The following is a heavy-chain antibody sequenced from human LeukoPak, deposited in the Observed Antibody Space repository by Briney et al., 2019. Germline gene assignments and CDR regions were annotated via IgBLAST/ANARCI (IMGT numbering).Heavy chain of an antibody. V-gene: IGHV3-23*01. CDR3: AKDSGYFYFDY. CDR2: ISASGGST. D-gene: IGHD3-22*01. Sequence: PGGSLRLSCAASGFTFSSSAMSWVRQVPGKGLEWVSGISASGGSTSYADSVRGRFTISRDNSKNTLYVQMNSLRAEDTAVYYCAKDSGYFYFDYWGQGTLVTVSS. J-gene: IGHJ4*02. CDR1: GFTFSSSA.